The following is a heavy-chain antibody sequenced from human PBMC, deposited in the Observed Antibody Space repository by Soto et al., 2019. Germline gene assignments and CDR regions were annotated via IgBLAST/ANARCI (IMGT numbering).Heavy chain of an antibody. Sequence: GGSLRLSCAASGFTFSTYSMNWVRQAPGKGLEWVSYISSSSSTIFYTDSVKGRFTVSRDNAKNSLYLQMNSLRAEDTAVYYCARLHGYCISTSCYGHYAMDVWGQGTTVTVSS. CDR2: ISSSSSTI. CDR3: ARLHGYCISTSCYGHYAMDV. D-gene: IGHD2-2*01. J-gene: IGHJ6*02. CDR1: GFTFSTYS. V-gene: IGHV3-48*01.